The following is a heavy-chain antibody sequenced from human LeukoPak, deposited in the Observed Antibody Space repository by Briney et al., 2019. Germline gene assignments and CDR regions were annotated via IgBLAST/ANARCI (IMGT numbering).Heavy chain of an antibody. V-gene: IGHV1-2*02. CDR3: ARGIVVVGAATHVRFDP. CDR2: INPNSGGT. CDR1: GYTFTGYY. D-gene: IGHD2-15*01. Sequence: ASVKVSCKASGYTFTGYYMHWVRQAPGQGLEWMGWINPNSGGTNYAKKFQGRVTMTRDTSISTAYMELSRLRSDDTAVYYCARGIVVVGAATHVRFDPWGQGTLVTVS. J-gene: IGHJ5*02.